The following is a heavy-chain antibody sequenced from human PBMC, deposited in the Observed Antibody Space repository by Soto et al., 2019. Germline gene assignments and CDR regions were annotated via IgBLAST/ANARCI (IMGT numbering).Heavy chain of an antibody. CDR2: INGDGSST. CDR1: GFAFDSHW. V-gene: IGHV3-74*01. D-gene: IGHD5-12*01. CDR3: ARGIQWRYGMDV. J-gene: IGHJ6*02. Sequence: EVQLVESGGGLVQPGGSLRLSCAAAGFAFDSHWMHWVRQAPGKGLVWVSRINGDGSSTFYADSVKGRFTISRDNGRNTVYQQMNSLRAEDTAVYYCARGIQWRYGMDVWGQGTTVTVSS.